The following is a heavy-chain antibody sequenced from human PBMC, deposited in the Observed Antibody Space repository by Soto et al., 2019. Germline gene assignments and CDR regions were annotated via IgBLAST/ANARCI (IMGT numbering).Heavy chain of an antibody. J-gene: IGHJ6*02. V-gene: IGHV1-18*01. D-gene: IGHD6-13*01. CDR1: GYTFTSYG. CDR2: ISAYNGNT. CDR3: ARDSSSWYSLYYYYYGMDV. Sequence: GASVKVSCKASGYTFTSYGISWVRQAPGQGLEWMGWISAYNGNTNYAQKLQGRVTMTTDTSTSTAYMELRSLRSDDTAVYYCARDSSSWYSLYYYYYGMDVWGQGTTVTVFS.